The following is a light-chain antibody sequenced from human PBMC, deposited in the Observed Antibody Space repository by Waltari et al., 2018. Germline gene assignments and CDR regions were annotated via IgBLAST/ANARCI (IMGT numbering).Light chain of an antibody. J-gene: IGLJ1*01. V-gene: IGLV2-8*01. CDR3: SSYAASNNFV. Sequence: QSALTQPPSASGPPGQSVTISCTGTSSDVGRYNCVSWFQQHPGKAPKLMIYEVSKRPSGVPIRFSGSKSGNTASLTVSGLQAEDEADYYCSSYAASNNFVFGTGTKVTVL. CDR1: SSDVGRYNC. CDR2: EVS.